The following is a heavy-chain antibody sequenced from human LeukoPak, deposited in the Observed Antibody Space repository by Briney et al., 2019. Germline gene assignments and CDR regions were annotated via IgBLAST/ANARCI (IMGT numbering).Heavy chain of an antibody. CDR3: AKNPRGSYDYYMDV. CDR1: GFTFSSYS. Sequence: GGSLRLSCAASGFTFSSYSMNWVRQAPGKGLEWVSSISSSSSYIYYADSVKGRFTISRDNAKNSLYLQMNSLRAEDTAVYYCAKNPRGSYDYYMDVWGKGTTVTISS. CDR2: ISSSSSYI. V-gene: IGHV3-21*01. J-gene: IGHJ6*03. D-gene: IGHD1-26*01.